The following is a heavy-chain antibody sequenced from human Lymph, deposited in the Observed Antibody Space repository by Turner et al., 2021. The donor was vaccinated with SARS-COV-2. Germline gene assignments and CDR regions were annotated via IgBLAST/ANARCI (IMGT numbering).Heavy chain of an antibody. D-gene: IGHD2-15*01. CDR1: GFTFGDYA. CDR2: IRSKAYGGTT. J-gene: IGHJ4*02. CDR3: TRVKYCTGGSCYGYHFDY. V-gene: IGHV3-49*04. Sequence: VQLVESGGGLVQPGQSLRLSCTASGFTFGDYAMSWVRQAPGKGLEWVGFIRSKAYGGTTQYAASVKGRFTISRDDSKSIAYLQMNSLKTEDTAVYYCTRVKYCTGGSCYGYHFDYWGQGTLVTVSS.